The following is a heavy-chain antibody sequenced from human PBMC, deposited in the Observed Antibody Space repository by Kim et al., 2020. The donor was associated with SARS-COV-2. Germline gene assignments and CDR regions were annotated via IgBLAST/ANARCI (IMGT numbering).Heavy chain of an antibody. D-gene: IGHD4-4*01. V-gene: IGHV4-39*01. CDR3: ARHNEGNSHFDY. Sequence: YKDPSIKSRVTISVDTSKNQCSLRMSSLSAADTAVYYCARHNEGNSHFDYWGQGTLVTVSS. J-gene: IGHJ4*02.